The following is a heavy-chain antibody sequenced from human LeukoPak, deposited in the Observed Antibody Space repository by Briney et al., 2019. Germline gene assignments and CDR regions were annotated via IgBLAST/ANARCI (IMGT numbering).Heavy chain of an antibody. CDR1: GFTFSSYA. Sequence: GGSLRLSCAASGFTFSSYAMSWVRQAPGKGLEWVSAMSGSEDYIYHADSVKGRFTISRDNSKNTLYLQMNSLRAEDTAVYHCAKEVLNYEIPYWYFDLWGRGTLVTVSS. CDR3: AKEVLNYEIPYWYFDL. J-gene: IGHJ2*01. D-gene: IGHD3-9*01. V-gene: IGHV3-23*01. CDR2: MSGSEDYI.